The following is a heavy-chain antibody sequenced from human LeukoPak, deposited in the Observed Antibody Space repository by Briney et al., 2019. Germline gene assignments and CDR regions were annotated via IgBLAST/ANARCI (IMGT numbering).Heavy chain of an antibody. Sequence: GGSLRLSCAASGFTFSSYAMSWVRQAPGKGLEWVSAISGSGGSTYYANPVKGRFTISRDNSKNTLYLQMNSLRAEDTAVYYCAKDHLGFPANYFDYWGQGTLVTVSS. CDR3: AKDHLGFPANYFDY. J-gene: IGHJ4*02. CDR2: ISGSGGST. CDR1: GFTFSSYA. V-gene: IGHV3-23*01. D-gene: IGHD3-10*01.